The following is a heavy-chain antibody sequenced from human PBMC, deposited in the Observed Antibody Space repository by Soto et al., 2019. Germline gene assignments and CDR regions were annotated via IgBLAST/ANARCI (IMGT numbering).Heavy chain of an antibody. J-gene: IGHJ4*02. CDR2: INPYSGGT. CDR3: ARAYCCDGSGYYYAYCFGY. V-gene: IGHV1-2*02. CDR1: GYTFTDYD. D-gene: IGHD3-22*01. Sequence: QVQLVQSGAEVKKPGASVKVSCKASGYTFTDYDIHWVRQAPGQGLEWMGWINPYSGGTNYAQKFQGRGTMTRDTAISTDYLELRRLRSDDTAVCDWARAYCCDGSGYYYAYCFGYWGQGSL.